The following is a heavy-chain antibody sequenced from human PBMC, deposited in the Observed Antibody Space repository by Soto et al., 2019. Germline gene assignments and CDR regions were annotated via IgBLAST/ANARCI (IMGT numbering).Heavy chain of an antibody. Sequence: EVQLLESGGGLVQPGGSLRLSCAASGFTFSSYAMSWVRQAPGKGLEWVSAISGSGGSTSYADSVKGRFTISRDNSKNTLYLQMNSLRAEDTAVYYFAKSGVWFGSNWFDPWGQGTLVTVSS. V-gene: IGHV3-23*01. CDR1: GFTFSSYA. J-gene: IGHJ5*02. D-gene: IGHD3-10*01. CDR3: AKSGVWFGSNWFDP. CDR2: ISGSGGST.